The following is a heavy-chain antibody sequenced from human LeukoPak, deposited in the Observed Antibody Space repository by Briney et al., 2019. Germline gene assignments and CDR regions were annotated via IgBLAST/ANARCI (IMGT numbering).Heavy chain of an antibody. CDR3: ARGSTTVAFEI. J-gene: IGHJ3*02. Sequence: GGSLRLSCAASGFTFSNNDMHWVRQGPGKGLEWVSAIDTSGDTYYPGSVKGRFAISRENAKNILYLQMNSLRVGDTAVYYCARGSTTVAFEIWGQGTMVSVSS. CDR1: GFTFSNND. D-gene: IGHD1-26*01. V-gene: IGHV3-13*01. CDR2: IDTSGDT.